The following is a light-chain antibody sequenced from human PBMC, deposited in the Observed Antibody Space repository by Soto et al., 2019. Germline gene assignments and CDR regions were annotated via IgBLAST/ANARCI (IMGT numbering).Light chain of an antibody. Sequence: EIVLTQSPGTLSLSPGERATLSCRASQSVSNNYLAWYQQNPGQAPRLLIYGASSRATGILDRFFGSGSGSEFTLMISSLEPADDAVVYCRQYASSPPVTFGGGTRVEIK. CDR3: RQYASSPPVT. CDR1: QSVSNNY. CDR2: GAS. J-gene: IGKJ4*01. V-gene: IGKV3-20*01.